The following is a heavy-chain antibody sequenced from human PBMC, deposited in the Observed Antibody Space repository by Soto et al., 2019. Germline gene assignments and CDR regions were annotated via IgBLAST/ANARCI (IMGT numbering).Heavy chain of an antibody. D-gene: IGHD3-10*01. CDR3: ARATRFGGPLDYFDY. V-gene: IGHV4-4*07. J-gene: IGHJ4*02. Sequence: SETLSLTCTVSGGSISSYYWSWIRQPAGKGLEWIGRIYTSGSTNYNPSLKSRVTMSVDTSKNQFSLKLSSVTAADTAVYYCARATRFGGPLDYFDYWGQGTLVTISS. CDR1: GGSISSYY. CDR2: IYTSGST.